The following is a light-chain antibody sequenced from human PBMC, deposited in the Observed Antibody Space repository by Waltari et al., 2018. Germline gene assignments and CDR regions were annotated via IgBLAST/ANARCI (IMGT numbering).Light chain of an antibody. CDR1: QGINSY. V-gene: IGKV1-9*01. J-gene: IGKJ2*03. CDR3: QQLNSYPPYS. CDR2: AAS. Sequence: DIQLTQSPSFLSASVGDRVTIPCRASQGINSYLAWYQQKPGKAPKLLIYAASILQSGVPSRFSGSGSGTEFTLTISSLQPEDFATYYCQQLNSYPPYSFGQGTKLEIK.